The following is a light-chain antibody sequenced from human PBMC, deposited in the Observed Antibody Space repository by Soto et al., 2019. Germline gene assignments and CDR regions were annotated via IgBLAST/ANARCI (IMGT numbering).Light chain of an antibody. CDR3: SSYTTSFKLAV. CDR1: SSDVGGYNY. J-gene: IGLJ1*01. Sequence: QSVLTRPASVSGLPVQALRILSNGTSSDVGGYNYVSWYQQHPGSAPKLMIYDVSSRPSGVSNRFSGSKSGNTASLTISGLQAEDEADYYCSSYTTSFKLAVFGSGTKVTV. CDR2: DVS. V-gene: IGLV2-14*03.